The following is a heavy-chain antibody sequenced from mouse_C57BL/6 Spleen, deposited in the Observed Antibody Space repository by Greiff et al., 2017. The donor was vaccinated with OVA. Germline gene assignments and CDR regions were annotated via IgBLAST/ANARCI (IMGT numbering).Heavy chain of an antibody. J-gene: IGHJ4*01. V-gene: IGHV1-42*01. Sequence: EVKLMESGPELVKPGASVKISCKASGYSFTGYYMNWVKQSPEKSLEWIGEINPSTGGTTYNQKFKAKATLTVDKSSSTAYMQLKSLTSEDSAVYYCARYWDEDYAMDYWGQGTSVTVSS. D-gene: IGHD4-1*01. CDR1: GYSFTGYY. CDR3: ARYWDEDYAMDY. CDR2: INPSTGGT.